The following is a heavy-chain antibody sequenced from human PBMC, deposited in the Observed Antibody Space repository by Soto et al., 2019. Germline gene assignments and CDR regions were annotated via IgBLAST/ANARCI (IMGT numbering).Heavy chain of an antibody. CDR3: ASXRVLLMDYGIQDYYGMDV. J-gene: IGHJ6*02. V-gene: IGHV3-7*01. Sequence: GGSLRLSCAASGFTFRYYWMSWVRQAPGKGLEWVATIKQDGSEKYYVDSVEGRFTISRDNAKNSLYLQMNSLRAEDSALYYCASXRVLLMDYGIQDYYGMDVWGQGTTVTVS. CDR1: GFTFRYYW. CDR2: IKQDGSEK. D-gene: IGHD2-8*01.